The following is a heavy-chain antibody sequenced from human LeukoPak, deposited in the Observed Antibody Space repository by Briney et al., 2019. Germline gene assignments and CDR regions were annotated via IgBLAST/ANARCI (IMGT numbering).Heavy chain of an antibody. CDR3: AKDPGDGYNYYYFDY. CDR2: INHNGNVN. V-gene: IGHV3-7*03. CDR1: GFTFSSYW. D-gene: IGHD5-24*01. J-gene: IGHJ4*02. Sequence: GSLRLSCAASGFTFSSYWMNWARQAPGKGLEWVASINHNGNVNYYVDSVKGRFTISRDNAKNSLYLQMSNLRAEDTAVYYCAKDPGDGYNYYYFDYWGQGTLVTVSS.